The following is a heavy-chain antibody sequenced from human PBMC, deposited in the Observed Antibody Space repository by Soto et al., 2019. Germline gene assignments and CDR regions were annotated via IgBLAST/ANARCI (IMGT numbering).Heavy chain of an antibody. V-gene: IGHV4-59*01. J-gene: IGHJ6*02. Sequence: LSLTCTVSGGSISSYYWSWIRQPPGKGLEWIGYIYYSGSTNYNPSLKSRVTISVDTSKNQFSLKLSSVTAADTAVYYCARDSAYYYDSSGSGMDVWGQGTTVTVSS. CDR2: IYYSGST. CDR3: ARDSAYYYDSSGSGMDV. CDR1: GGSISSYY. D-gene: IGHD3-22*01.